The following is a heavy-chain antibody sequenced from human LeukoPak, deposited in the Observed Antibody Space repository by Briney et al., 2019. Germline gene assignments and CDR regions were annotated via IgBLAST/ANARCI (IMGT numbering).Heavy chain of an antibody. CDR2: IKQDGSEK. CDR3: ARENAGGRGDAFDI. D-gene: IGHD3-10*01. V-gene: IGHV3-7*01. CDR1: GFTFSSYW. Sequence: GGSLRLSCAASGFTFSSYWMSWVRQAPGKGLEWVANIKQDGSEKYYVDSVKGRFTISRDNAKNSLYLQMNSLRAEDTAVYYCARENAGGRGDAFDIWGQGTMVTVSS. J-gene: IGHJ3*02.